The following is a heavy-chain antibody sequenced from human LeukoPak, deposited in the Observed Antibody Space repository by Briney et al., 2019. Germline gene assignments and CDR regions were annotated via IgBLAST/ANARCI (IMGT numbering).Heavy chain of an antibody. J-gene: IGHJ3*02. CDR3: ATRDILTGYYYGRSTDAFDI. CDR2: FDPEDGET. V-gene: IGHV1-24*01. Sequence: AASVKVSCKVSGYTLTELSMRWVRQAPGKGLEWMGGFDPEDGETIYAQKFQGRVTMTEDTSTDTAYMELSSLRSEDTAVYYCATRDILTGYYYGRSTDAFDIWGQGTMVTVSS. D-gene: IGHD3-9*01. CDR1: GYTLTELS.